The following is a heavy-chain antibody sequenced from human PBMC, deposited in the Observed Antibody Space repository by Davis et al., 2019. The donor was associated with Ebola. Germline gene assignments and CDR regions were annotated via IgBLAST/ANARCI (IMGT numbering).Heavy chain of an antibody. CDR3: AKDFVYVYGEDY. CDR2: ISYDGSNK. Sequence: PGGSLRLSCAASGFTFSSYGMHWVRQAPGKGLEWVAVISYDGSNKYYADSVKGRFTISRDNSKNTLYLQMNSLRAEDTAVYYCAKDFVYVYGEDYWGQGTLVTVSS. CDR1: GFTFSSYG. J-gene: IGHJ4*02. D-gene: IGHD5/OR15-5a*01. V-gene: IGHV3-30*18.